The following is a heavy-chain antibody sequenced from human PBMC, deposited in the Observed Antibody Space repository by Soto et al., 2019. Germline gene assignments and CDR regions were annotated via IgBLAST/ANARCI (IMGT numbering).Heavy chain of an antibody. CDR3: ARDGTDYSAFDI. V-gene: IGHV4-30-2*01. CDR1: GDTISTGGYA. D-gene: IGHD4-4*01. J-gene: IGHJ3*02. CDR2: TYHSGNP. Sequence: SETLSLTCDVSGDTISTGGYAWAWIRQPPGKALEWIGHTYHSGNPYYNPSLKSRVIISVDTSKNQFSLKLSSVTAADTAVYYCARDGTDYSAFDIWGQGTMVTVSS.